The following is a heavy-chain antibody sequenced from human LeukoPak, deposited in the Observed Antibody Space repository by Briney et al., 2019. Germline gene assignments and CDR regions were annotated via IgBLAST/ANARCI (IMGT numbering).Heavy chain of an antibody. J-gene: IGHJ5*02. CDR3: ARQTIDCSSTSCYPNWLDP. CDR1: GYSLTIGYY. CDR2: IYHSGST. Sequence: PSETLSLTCAVSGYSLTIGYYWGWIRQPPGKGLEWIGSIYHSGSTYYNPSLKSRVTISVDTSKNQFSLKLSSVTAADTAVYYCARQTIDCSSTSCYPNWLDPWGQGTLVTVSS. V-gene: IGHV4-38-2*01. D-gene: IGHD2-2*01.